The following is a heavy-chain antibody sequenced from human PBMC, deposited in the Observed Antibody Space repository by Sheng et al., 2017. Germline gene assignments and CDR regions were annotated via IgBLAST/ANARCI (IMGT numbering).Heavy chain of an antibody. CDR2: IIPILGIA. CDR3: ARYCSGGSCQPKFDP. V-gene: IGHV1-69*04. J-gene: IGHJ5*02. Sequence: QVQLVQSGAEVKKPGSSVKVSCKASGGTFSSYAISWVRQAPGQGLEWMGGIIPILGIANYAQKFQGRVTITADKSTSTAYMELSSLRSEDTAVYYCARYCSGGSCQPKFDPWGQGTLVTVSS. CDR1: GGTFSSYA. D-gene: IGHD2-15*01.